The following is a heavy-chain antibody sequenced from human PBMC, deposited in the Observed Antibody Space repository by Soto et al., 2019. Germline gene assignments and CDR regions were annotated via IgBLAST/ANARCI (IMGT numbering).Heavy chain of an antibody. J-gene: IGHJ4*02. CDR1: GDFLTTYY. CDR2: IFYGGHT. V-gene: IGHV4-59*01. D-gene: IGHD6-19*01. Sequence: SETLSLTCDVSGDFLTTYYWNWIRQSPGKGLEWIGYIFYGGHTNYNPSLRGRATISVDTSKNQFSLKLSSVTAADTAVYYCARSPQYSSGWNGGFDYWGQGTLVTVSS. CDR3: ARSPQYSSGWNGGFDY.